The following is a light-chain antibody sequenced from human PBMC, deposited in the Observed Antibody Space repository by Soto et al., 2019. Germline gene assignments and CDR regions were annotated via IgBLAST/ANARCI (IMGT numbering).Light chain of an antibody. J-gene: IGLJ1*01. Sequence: QSVLTQPASVSGCPGQSITISCTGTSSDVGGYNFVSWYQQQSGKAPKLMIHEVSNRPSGVSNRFSGSKSGNTASLTISGLQAEDEADYYCSSFTRSRAYVFGSGTKVTVL. CDR3: SSFTRSRAYV. CDR1: SSDVGGYNF. V-gene: IGLV2-14*01. CDR2: EVS.